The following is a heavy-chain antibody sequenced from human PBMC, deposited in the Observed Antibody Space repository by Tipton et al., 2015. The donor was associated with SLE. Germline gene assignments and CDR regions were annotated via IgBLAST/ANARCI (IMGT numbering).Heavy chain of an antibody. CDR1: GFTFSTYW. J-gene: IGHJ4*02. CDR3: AREIHGGSYSNFDC. V-gene: IGHV3-7*03. D-gene: IGHD1-26*01. Sequence: GSLRFSCAASGFTFSTYWMTWVRQAPGKGLEWVANIKQDGSEKYYVDSVKGRFTISRDNAKNSLYLQMDSLRVEDTAVYYCAREIHGGSYSNFDCWGQGTLVTVSS. CDR2: IKQDGSEK.